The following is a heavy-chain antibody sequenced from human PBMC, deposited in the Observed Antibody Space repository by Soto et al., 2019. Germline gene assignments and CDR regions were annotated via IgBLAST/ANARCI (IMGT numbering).Heavy chain of an antibody. CDR2: IYPGDSDT. J-gene: IGHJ4*02. D-gene: IGHD1-26*01. Sequence: GESLKISCKGSGYSFASHWVAWVRQMPEKGLEWIGTIYPGDSDTKYSPAFRGQVAISADTSVSTAYLQWRSLEATDSAIYYCARYSGSYWHYLDFWGQGTLVTVSS. V-gene: IGHV5-51*01. CDR3: ARYSGSYWHYLDF. CDR1: GYSFASHW.